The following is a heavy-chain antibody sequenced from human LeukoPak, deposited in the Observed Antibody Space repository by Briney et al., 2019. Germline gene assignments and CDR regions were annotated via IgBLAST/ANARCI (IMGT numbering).Heavy chain of an antibody. V-gene: IGHV4-59*01. CDR3: GRDRRYYYDSSDAFNI. D-gene: IGHD3-22*01. Sequence: SETLSLTCTVSGGSISGFYWSWVRQPPGKGLEWVGYVYYSGSTKYNPSLKSRVTISVATSKTHFSLKLNSVTAADTAVYWCGRDRRYYYDSSDAFNIWGQGTMVTVSS. CDR1: GGSISGFY. J-gene: IGHJ3*02. CDR2: VYYSGST.